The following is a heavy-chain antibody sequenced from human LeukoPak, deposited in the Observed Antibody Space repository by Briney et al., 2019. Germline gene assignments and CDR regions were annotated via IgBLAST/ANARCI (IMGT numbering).Heavy chain of an antibody. CDR3: ARELHYYDSSGYYCDAFDT. V-gene: IGHV4-39*07. D-gene: IGHD3-22*01. CDR2: IYYSGST. Sequence: SETLSLTCTVSGGSISSSSYYWGWIRQPPGKGLEWIGSIYYSGSTYYNPSLKSRVTISVDTSKNQFSLKLNSVTAADTAVYYCARELHYYDSSGYYCDAFDTWGQGTMVTVSS. CDR1: GGSISSSSYY. J-gene: IGHJ3*02.